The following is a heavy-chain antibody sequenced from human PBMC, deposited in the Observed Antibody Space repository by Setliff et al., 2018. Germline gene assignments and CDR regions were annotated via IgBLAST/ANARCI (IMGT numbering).Heavy chain of an antibody. CDR1: GFGFSSYA. CDR2: IQFDGGDK. Sequence: GGSLRLSCAASGFGFSSYAMNWVRQAPGKGLEWVAFIQFDGGDKYYADSVKGRFTISRDDSKKTLYLQMNSLRAEDTAVYYCGRDGGQGDYPSNFWSNYISHWGQGALVTVSS. J-gene: IGHJ4*02. V-gene: IGHV3-30*04. CDR3: GRDGGQGDYPSNFWSNYISH. D-gene: IGHD3-3*01.